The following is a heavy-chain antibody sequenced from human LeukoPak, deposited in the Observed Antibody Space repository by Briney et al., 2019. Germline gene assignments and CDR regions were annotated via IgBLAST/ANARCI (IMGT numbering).Heavy chain of an antibody. Sequence: GGSLRLSCAATGFTFSNYGMTWVRQAPGKGLECISEISGSATNTYYADFVKGRFTISRDNSKYTLYLQMDSLRAEDTALYYCARRDDYGDYVLGTWGQGTQVTVSS. CDR2: ISGSATNT. D-gene: IGHD4-17*01. CDR3: ARRDDYGDYVLGT. CDR1: GFTFSNYG. J-gene: IGHJ5*02. V-gene: IGHV3-23*01.